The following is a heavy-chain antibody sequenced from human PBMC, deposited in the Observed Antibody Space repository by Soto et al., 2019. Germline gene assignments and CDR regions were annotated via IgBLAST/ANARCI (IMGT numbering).Heavy chain of an antibody. J-gene: IGHJ4*02. V-gene: IGHV3-9*01. CDR3: AEDAAYYFDY. CDR1: GFTFDNYA. D-gene: IGHD6-25*01. CDR2: IGWDSGSI. Sequence: EVQLVESGGGLIQPGRSLRLSCAASGFTFDNYAMHWVRRAPGKGLEWVSGIGWDSGSIDYADSVRGRFTISRDNARNSHYLRMGSLGPEDTALYYCAEDAAYYFDYGGQGTLVTVSS.